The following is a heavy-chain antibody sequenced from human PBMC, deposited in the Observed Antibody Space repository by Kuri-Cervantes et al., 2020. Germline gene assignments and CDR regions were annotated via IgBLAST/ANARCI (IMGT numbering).Heavy chain of an antibody. Sequence: GSLRLSCTVSGGSISSYYWSWIRQPPGQGLEWIGYIYYSGSTNYNPSLKSRVTISVDTSKNRFSLRLSSVTAADTAVYYCARANRGLNFDYWGQGTLVTVSS. J-gene: IGHJ4*02. V-gene: IGHV4-59*12. CDR1: GGSISSYY. CDR2: IYYSGST. D-gene: IGHD3/OR15-3a*01. CDR3: ARANRGLNFDY.